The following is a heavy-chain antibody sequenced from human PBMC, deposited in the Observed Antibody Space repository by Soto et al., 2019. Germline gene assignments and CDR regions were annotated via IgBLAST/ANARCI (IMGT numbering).Heavy chain of an antibody. D-gene: IGHD6-13*01. J-gene: IGHJ6*02. CDR2: ITGSGGST. Sequence: EVQLLESGGGLVQPGGSLRLSCAASGFTFSSYAMSWARQAPGKGLEWVSAITGSGGSTYYADSVKGRFTISRDNSKNTLYLQMNSLRVEDTAVYYCAKDLWSSTTHYGMDVWGQGTTVTVSS. V-gene: IGHV3-23*01. CDR3: AKDLWSSTTHYGMDV. CDR1: GFTFSSYA.